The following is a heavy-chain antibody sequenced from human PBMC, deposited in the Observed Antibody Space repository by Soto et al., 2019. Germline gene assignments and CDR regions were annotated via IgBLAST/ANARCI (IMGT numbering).Heavy chain of an antibody. J-gene: IGHJ4*02. CDR1: GCSISSYY. CDR2: IYYSGST. D-gene: IGHD3-3*01. CDR3: ARLRYDFWSGYGVHYFDY. V-gene: IGHV4-59*08. Sequence: ASETLSLTCTVSGCSISSYYWSWIRQPPGKGLEWIGYIYYSGSTNYNPSLKSRVTISVDTSKNQFSLKLSSVTAADTAVYYCARLRYDFWSGYGVHYFDYWGQGTLVTVSS.